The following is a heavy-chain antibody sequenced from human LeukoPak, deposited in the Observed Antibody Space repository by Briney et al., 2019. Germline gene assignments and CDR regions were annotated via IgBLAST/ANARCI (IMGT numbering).Heavy chain of an antibody. Sequence: PGRSLRLSCAASGFTFSSYGMHWVRQAPGKGLEWVAVISYDGSNKYYADSVKGRFTISRDNSKNTLYLQMNSLRAEDTAVYYCAKDLGYCSGGSCYGGGDYWGQGTLVTVSS. CDR1: GFTFSSYG. CDR2: ISYDGSNK. V-gene: IGHV3-30*18. D-gene: IGHD2-15*01. J-gene: IGHJ4*02. CDR3: AKDLGYCSGGSCYGGGDY.